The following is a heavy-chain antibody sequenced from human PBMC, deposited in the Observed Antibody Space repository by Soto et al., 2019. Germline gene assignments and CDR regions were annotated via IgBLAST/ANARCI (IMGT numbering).Heavy chain of an antibody. J-gene: IGHJ4*02. CDR2: ISGSGGST. CDR1: GFTFSSYA. CDR3: AKWDTIFGVVYFDY. Sequence: GESLKISCAASGFTFSSYAMSWVRQAPGKGLEWVSAISGSGGSTYYADSVKGRFTISRDNSKNTLYLQMNSLRAEDTAVYYCAKWDTIFGVVYFDYWGQGTLVTVSS. V-gene: IGHV3-23*01. D-gene: IGHD3-3*01.